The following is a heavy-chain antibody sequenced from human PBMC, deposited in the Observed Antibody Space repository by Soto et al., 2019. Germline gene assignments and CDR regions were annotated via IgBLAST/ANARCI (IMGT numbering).Heavy chain of an antibody. CDR3: ASRDYYGSGSQYHAAFDI. J-gene: IGHJ3*02. V-gene: IGHV4-31*03. CDR1: GGSISSGGYY. D-gene: IGHD3-10*01. Sequence: SETLSLTCTVSGGSISSGGYYWSWIRQHPGKGLEWIGYIYYSGSTYYNPSLKSRVTISVDTSKNHFSLKLSSVTAADTAVYYCASRDYYGSGSQYHAAFDIWGQGTMVTVSS. CDR2: IYYSGST.